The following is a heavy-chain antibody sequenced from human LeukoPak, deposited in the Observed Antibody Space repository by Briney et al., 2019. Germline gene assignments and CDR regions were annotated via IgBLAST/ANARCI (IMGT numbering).Heavy chain of an antibody. J-gene: IGHJ5*02. CDR2: ISGSNSYI. CDR1: GFTFSSYT. D-gene: IGHD5-18*01. V-gene: IGHV3-21*01. CDR3: ARDVGYRSWFDP. Sequence: GGSLRLSCAASGFTFSSYTMHWIRQAPGKGLEWVSSISGSNSYIFYADSVKGRFTVSRDNAKDSLYLQMNSLTAEDTAMYYCARDVGYRSWFDPWGQGTLVTVSS.